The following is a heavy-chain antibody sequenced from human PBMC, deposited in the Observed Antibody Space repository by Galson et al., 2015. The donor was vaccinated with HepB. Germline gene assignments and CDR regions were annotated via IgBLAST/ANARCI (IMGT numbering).Heavy chain of an antibody. CDR2: ISYDGSNK. CDR3: ARDQGGYYYYYGMDV. Sequence: SLRLSCAASGFTFSSYAMHWVRQAPGKGLEWVAVISYDGSNKYYADSVKGRFTISRDNSKNTLYLQMNSLRAEDTAVYYCARDQGGYYYYYGMDVWGQGTTVTVSS. V-gene: IGHV3-30-3*01. CDR1: GFTFSSYA. J-gene: IGHJ6*02.